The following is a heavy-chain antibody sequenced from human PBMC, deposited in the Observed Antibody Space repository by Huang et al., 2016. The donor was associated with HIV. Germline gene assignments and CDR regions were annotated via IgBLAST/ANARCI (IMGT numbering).Heavy chain of an antibody. CDR2: ISTDGTIK. CDR1: GFAFSSFS. CDR3: ARTGSYYYGSGIYHFGDY. D-gene: IGHD3-10*01. Sequence: QVQLVESGGGVVQPGRSLRLSCSASGFAFSSFSSHWSRQATGKVLPWLAVISTDGTIKNYADSVRGRFTISRDNSKGTVYLQMNSLRPEDTAVYSCARTGSYYYGSGIYHFGDYWGQGTLVTVSS. J-gene: IGHJ4*02. V-gene: IGHV3-30*01.